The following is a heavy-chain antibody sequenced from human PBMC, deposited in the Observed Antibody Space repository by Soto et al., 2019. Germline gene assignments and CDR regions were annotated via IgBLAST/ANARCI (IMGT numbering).Heavy chain of an antibody. J-gene: IGHJ4*02. V-gene: IGHV3-15*01. CDR3: DTPANSGWGSYRLDY. CDR2: IKSKTNGGTT. Sequence: EVQLVESGGGLVKPGGSLRLSCVVSGFTFSNAWMTWVRQAPGKRLEWVGRIKSKTNGGTTDYAAYVKGRFTISRDDSKDTLYLQMDRLRPERPAVYYCDTPANSGWGSYRLDYGGQGTLLTVSS. D-gene: IGHD3-16*02. CDR1: GFTFSNAW.